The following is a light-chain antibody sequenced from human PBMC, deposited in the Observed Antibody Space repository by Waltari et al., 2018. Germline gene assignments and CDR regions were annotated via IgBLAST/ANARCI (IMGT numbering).Light chain of an antibody. CDR2: GAS. CDR1: QGISSH. V-gene: IGKV1-9*01. J-gene: IGKJ4*01. Sequence: IQLTQSPSSLSASVGDRVTITCRASQGISSHLAWYQQKPGKAPKLLTYGASTLQSGVPSRFSGSGSGTDFTLTISSLQPEDFATYYYQQLNGYPLTFGGGTKVEI. CDR3: QQLNGYPLT.